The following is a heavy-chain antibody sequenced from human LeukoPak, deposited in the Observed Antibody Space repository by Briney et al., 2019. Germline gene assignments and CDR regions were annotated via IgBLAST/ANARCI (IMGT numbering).Heavy chain of an antibody. CDR1: GFTFDDYG. D-gene: IGHD3-16*01. CDR3: ASTSHRGGY. CDR2: INWNGGST. J-gene: IGHJ4*02. Sequence: GSLRLSCAACGFTFDDYGMRWVRQAPRKGLEWGSGINWNGGSTGYADSVKGRFTISRDNAKNSLYLQMNSLRAEDTALYYCASTSHRGGYWGQGTLVTVSS. V-gene: IGHV3-20*04.